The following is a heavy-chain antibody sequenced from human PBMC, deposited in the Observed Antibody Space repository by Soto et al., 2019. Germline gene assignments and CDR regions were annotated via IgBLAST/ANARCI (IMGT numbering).Heavy chain of an antibody. CDR2: IIPIFGTA. D-gene: IGHD3-22*01. CDR3: AQRGSPTYYYDSSGYDYHYYGMDV. CDR1: GGTFSSYA. V-gene: IGHV1-69*13. J-gene: IGHJ6*02. Sequence: GASVKVSCKASGGTFSSYAISWVRQAPGQGLEWMGGIIPIFGTANYAQKFQGRVTITADESTSTAYMELSSLRSEDTAVYYCAQRGSPTYYYDSSGYDYHYYGMDVWGQGTTVTVS.